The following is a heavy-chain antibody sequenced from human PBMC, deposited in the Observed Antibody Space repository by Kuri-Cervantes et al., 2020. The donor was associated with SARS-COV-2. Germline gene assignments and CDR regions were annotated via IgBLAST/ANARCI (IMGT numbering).Heavy chain of an antibody. CDR1: GFIFSSYG. J-gene: IGHJ4*02. Sequence: GESLKISCAASGFIFSSYGMHWVRQAPGKGLEWVAFVRSDGSNKHYTDSVKGRFTISRDNSKNTLYLQMNSLRPEDTAVYYCARVGAVVPAATYYFDYWGQGTLVTVSS. CDR3: ARVGAVVPAATYYFDY. CDR2: VRSDGSNK. V-gene: IGHV3-30*02. D-gene: IGHD2-2*01.